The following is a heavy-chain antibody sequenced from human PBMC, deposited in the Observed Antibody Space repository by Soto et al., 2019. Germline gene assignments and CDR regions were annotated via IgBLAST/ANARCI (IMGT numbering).Heavy chain of an antibody. Sequence: PAGSLRLSCAASGFTFSRYWMTWVRQAPGKGLEWVSYISSSGSTIYYADSGKGRFTISRHNAKNSLYLQMTRLRAEDTAVYYCARVKDYDFWSGSLYYYGMDVWGQGTTVTVSS. V-gene: IGHV3-11*01. CDR2: ISSSGSTI. J-gene: IGHJ6*02. CDR3: ARVKDYDFWSGSLYYYGMDV. D-gene: IGHD3-3*01. CDR1: GFTFSRYW.